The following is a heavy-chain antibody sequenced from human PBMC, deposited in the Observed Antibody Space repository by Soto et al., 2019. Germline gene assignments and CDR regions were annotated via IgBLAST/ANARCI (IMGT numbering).Heavy chain of an antibody. V-gene: IGHV1-8*01. CDR1: GYTFSNYD. J-gene: IGHJ4*02. CDR2: VNPNNGEP. D-gene: IGHD3-10*01. CDR3: AKVSRKGSAIDFDY. Sequence: QVQLVQSGAELKKPGASVKVSCKASGYTFSNYDMNWVRQATGQGPEWIGWVNPNNGEPGYAQKFQGRVTLTTDISTTTAYMELTSLRSEDTAIYYCAKVSRKGSAIDFDYWGQGTLITVSS.